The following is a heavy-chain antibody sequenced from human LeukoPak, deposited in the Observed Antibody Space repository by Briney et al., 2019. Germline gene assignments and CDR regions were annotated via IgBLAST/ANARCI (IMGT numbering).Heavy chain of an antibody. CDR2: ISSSGGST. D-gene: IGHD5-24*01. Sequence: GGSLRLSCAASGFTFSTSAMPWVRQAPGKGLEYVSAISSSGGSTYYADSVKGRFTISRDNSKNTLYLQMGSLRAEAMAVCYCARRRDGYDYWGQGTLVTVSS. CDR1: GFTFSTSA. J-gene: IGHJ4*02. V-gene: IGHV3-64*02. CDR3: ARRRDGYDY.